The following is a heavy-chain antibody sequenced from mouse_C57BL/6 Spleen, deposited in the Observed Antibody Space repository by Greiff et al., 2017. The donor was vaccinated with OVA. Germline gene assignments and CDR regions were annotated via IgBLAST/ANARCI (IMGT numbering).Heavy chain of an antibody. CDR2: ISSGSSTI. D-gene: IGHD2-4*01. CDR3: AGDYDEAFAY. J-gene: IGHJ3*01. CDR1: GFTFSDYG. Sequence: EVKLMESGGGLVKPGGSLKLSCAASGFTFSDYGMHWVRQAPEKGLEWVAYISSGSSTIYYADTVKGRFTISRDNAKNTLFLQMTSLRSEDTAMYYCAGDYDEAFAYWGQGTLVTVSA. V-gene: IGHV5-17*01.